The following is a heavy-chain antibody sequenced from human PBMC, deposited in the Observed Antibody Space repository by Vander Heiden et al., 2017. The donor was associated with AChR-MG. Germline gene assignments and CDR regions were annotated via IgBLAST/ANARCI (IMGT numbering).Heavy chain of an antibody. J-gene: IGHJ4*02. CDR1: GFTFSSYS. CDR3: ARDRDIVVVVLDY. CDR2: ISSSSSYI. Sequence: EVQLVASGGGLVKPGGSLRLSCAASGFTFSSYSMNGVRQAPGKGLGWVSSISSSSSYIYYADSVKGRFTISRDNAKNSLYLQMNSLRAEDTAVYYCARDRDIVVVVLDYWGQGTLVTVSS. D-gene: IGHD2-15*01. V-gene: IGHV3-21*01.